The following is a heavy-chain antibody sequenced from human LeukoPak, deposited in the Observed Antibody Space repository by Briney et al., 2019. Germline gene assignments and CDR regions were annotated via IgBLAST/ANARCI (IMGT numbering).Heavy chain of an antibody. CDR3: ARDTHTYCSSTSCYDHYYYYYMDV. Sequence: SETLSLTCTVSGGSISSYYWSWIRQPAGKGLEWIGRIYTSGGTNYNPSLKSRVTMSVDTSKNQFSLKPSSVTAADTAAYYCARDTHTYCSSTSCYDHYYYYYMDVWGKGTTVTVSS. CDR1: GGSISSYY. CDR2: IYTSGGT. D-gene: IGHD2-2*01. J-gene: IGHJ6*03. V-gene: IGHV4-4*07.